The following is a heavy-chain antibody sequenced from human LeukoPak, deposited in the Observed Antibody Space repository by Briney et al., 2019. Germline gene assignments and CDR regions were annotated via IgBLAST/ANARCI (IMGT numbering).Heavy chain of an antibody. Sequence: GGSLRLTCAASGFTFSRYDMSWVRQPPGKGLEGVPALSGSGGSTYYADSVKGRFTISRDNSKNTLHLQMNSLRAEDTAVYYCAKLLYYYDSSQPYWGQGTLVTVSS. CDR2: LSGSGGST. CDR1: GFTFSRYD. CDR3: AKLLYYYDSSQPY. V-gene: IGHV3-23*01. J-gene: IGHJ4*02. D-gene: IGHD3-22*01.